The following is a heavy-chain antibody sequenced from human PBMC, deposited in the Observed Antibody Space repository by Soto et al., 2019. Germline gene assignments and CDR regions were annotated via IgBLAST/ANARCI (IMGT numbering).Heavy chain of an antibody. J-gene: IGHJ6*02. CDR3: ARDPEMGYCSGGSCSTYYYGMDV. Sequence: SETLSLTCTVSGGSISSGGYYWSWIRQHPGKGLEWIGYIYYSGSTYYNPSLKSRVTISVDTSKNQFSLKLSSVTAADTAVYYCARDPEMGYCSGGSCSTYYYGMDVWGQGTTVTASS. CDR1: GGSISSGGYY. D-gene: IGHD2-15*01. CDR2: IYYSGST. V-gene: IGHV4-31*03.